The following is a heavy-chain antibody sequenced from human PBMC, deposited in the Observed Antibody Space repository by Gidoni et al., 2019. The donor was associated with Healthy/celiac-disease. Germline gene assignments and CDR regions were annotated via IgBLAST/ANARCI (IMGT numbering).Heavy chain of an antibody. J-gene: IGHJ4*02. CDR1: GGSISSYY. Sequence: QVQLQESGPGLVKPSETLSLTCTVSGGSISSYYWSWIRQPPGKGLEWIGYMSYSGSTNYKPSLKSRVTISADTSKNQFSLKLSSVTAADTAVYYCARAAGATNPDYWGQGTLVTVSS. D-gene: IGHD1-26*01. CDR2: MSYSGST. CDR3: ARAAGATNPDY. V-gene: IGHV4-59*01.